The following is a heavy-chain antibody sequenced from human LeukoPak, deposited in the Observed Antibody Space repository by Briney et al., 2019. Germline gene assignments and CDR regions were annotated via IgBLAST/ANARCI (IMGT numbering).Heavy chain of an antibody. CDR1: GFTFDDYA. Sequence: PGRSLRLSCAASGFTFDDYAMHWVRQAPGKGLEWVSGISWNSGSIGYADSVKGRFTISRENTKNSLYLQMNSLRAGDTAVYYCARVGAPGAFDIWGQGTMVTVSS. J-gene: IGHJ3*02. CDR2: ISWNSGSI. CDR3: ARVGAPGAFDI. V-gene: IGHV3-9*01.